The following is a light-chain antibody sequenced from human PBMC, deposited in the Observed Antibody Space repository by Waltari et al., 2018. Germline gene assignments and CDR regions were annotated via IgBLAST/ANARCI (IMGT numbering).Light chain of an antibody. V-gene: IGKV3-20*01. Sequence: EIVLPQPPGPLSLPPAVRATLSCRASQSVSSSYLAWYQQKPGQAPRLLIYGASSRATGIPDRFSGSGSGTDFTLTISRLEPEDFAVYYCQQYGSSPYTFGQGTKLEIK. CDR3: QQYGSSPYT. CDR2: GAS. J-gene: IGKJ2*01. CDR1: QSVSSSY.